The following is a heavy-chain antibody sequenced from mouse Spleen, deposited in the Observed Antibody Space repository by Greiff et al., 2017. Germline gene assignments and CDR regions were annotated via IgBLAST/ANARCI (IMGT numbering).Heavy chain of an antibody. Sequence: VQLQQSGPELVKPGASVKISCKASGYSFTSYYIHWVKQRPGQGLEWIGWIYPGSGNTKYNEKFKGKATLTADTSSSTAYMQLSSLTSEDSAVYYCARGGKGLMDYWGQGTSVTVSS. CDR1: GYSFTSYY. J-gene: IGHJ4*01. D-gene: IGHD3-3*01. CDR2: IYPGSGNT. V-gene: IGHV1-66*01. CDR3: ARGGKGLMDY.